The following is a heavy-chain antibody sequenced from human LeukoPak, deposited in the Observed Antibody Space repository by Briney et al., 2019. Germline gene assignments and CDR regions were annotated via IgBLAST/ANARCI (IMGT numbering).Heavy chain of an antibody. J-gene: IGHJ4*02. CDR3: AKDRDSAVDY. Sequence: GGSLRLSCVASGFPFSSYAIGWVRQAPGKGLEWVSSINNSGDSTYNADSVKGRFTVTRDNSKNTLYLQVNSLRAEDTAVYYCAKDRDSAVDYWGQGTLVTVSS. CDR1: GFPFSSYA. D-gene: IGHD3-10*01. V-gene: IGHV3-23*01. CDR2: INNSGDST.